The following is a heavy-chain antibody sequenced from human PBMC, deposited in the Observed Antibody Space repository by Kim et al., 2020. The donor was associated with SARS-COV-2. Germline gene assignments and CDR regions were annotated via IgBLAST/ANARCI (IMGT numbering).Heavy chain of an antibody. D-gene: IGHD3-10*01. CDR3: ARGNVLLWFGEFLRTSGMDV. CDR2: IIPIFGTA. Sequence: SVKVSCKASGGTFSSYAISWVRQAPGQGLEWMGGIIPIFGTANYAQKFQGRVTITADASTSTAYMELSSLRSEDTAVYYCARGNVLLWFGEFLRTSGMDVWGQGTTVTVSS. CDR1: GGTFSSYA. V-gene: IGHV1-69*13. J-gene: IGHJ6*02.